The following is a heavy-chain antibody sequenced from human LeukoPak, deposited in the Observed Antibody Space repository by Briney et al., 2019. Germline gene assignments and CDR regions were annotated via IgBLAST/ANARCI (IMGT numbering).Heavy chain of an antibody. J-gene: IGHJ4*02. CDR2: IKKDGSEK. V-gene: IGHV3-7*01. CDR1: GFTFSSYW. CDR3: LRGADGYGVFDY. D-gene: IGHD5-24*01. Sequence: PGGSLRLSCAASGFTFSSYWMSWVRQAPGKGLEWVANIKKDGSEKYYVDSVKGRFTISRDNAKNTLYLQLNSLTIEDTAVYYCLRGADGYGVFDYWGQGSLVTVSA.